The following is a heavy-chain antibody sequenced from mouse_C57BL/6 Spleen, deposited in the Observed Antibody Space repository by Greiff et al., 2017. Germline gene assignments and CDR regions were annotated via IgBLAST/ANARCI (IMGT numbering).Heavy chain of an antibody. CDR2: IYPGDGDT. J-gene: IGHJ3*01. D-gene: IGHD3-3*01. Sequence: QVHVKQSGAELVKPGASVKISCKASGYAFSSYWMNWVKQRPGKGLEWIGQIYPGDGDTNYNGKFKGKATLTADKSSSTAYMQLSSLTSEDSAVYFCAQEEGTPYWGQGTLVTVSA. V-gene: IGHV1-80*01. CDR3: AQEEGTPY. CDR1: GYAFSSYW.